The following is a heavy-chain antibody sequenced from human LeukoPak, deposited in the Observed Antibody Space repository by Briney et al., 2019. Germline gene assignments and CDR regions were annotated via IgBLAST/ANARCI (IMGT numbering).Heavy chain of an antibody. CDR2: ISYDGSKK. CDR3: AKEGDSGSFDY. J-gene: IGHJ4*02. D-gene: IGHD1-26*01. CDR1: GFTFSNYG. Sequence: GGSLRLSCAASGFTFSNYGMHWVRQAPGKGLEWVAVISYDGSKKYYADSVKGRFTISRDNSKNTLYLQMNSLRAEGTAVYYCAKEGDSGSFDYWGQGSLVTVSS. V-gene: IGHV3-30*18.